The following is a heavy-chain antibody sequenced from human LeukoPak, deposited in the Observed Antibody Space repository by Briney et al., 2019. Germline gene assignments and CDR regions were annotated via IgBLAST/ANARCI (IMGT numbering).Heavy chain of an antibody. Sequence: ASVKVSCKASGYTFTSYDINWVRQATGQGLEWMGWMNPNSGNTGYAQKFQGRVTITRNTSISTAYMELSSLRSEDTAVYYCARSPRGYYYYYMDVWGKGTTVTVSS. CDR2: MNPNSGNT. CDR1: GYTFTSYD. J-gene: IGHJ6*03. D-gene: IGHD5-12*01. V-gene: IGHV1-8*03. CDR3: ARSPRGYYYYYMDV.